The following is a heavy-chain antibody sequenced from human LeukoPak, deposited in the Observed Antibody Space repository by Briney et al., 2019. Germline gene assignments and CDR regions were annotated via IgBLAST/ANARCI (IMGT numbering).Heavy chain of an antibody. D-gene: IGHD3-22*01. CDR3: ARDSLYDDNGYYHYFDY. Sequence: GGSLRLSCAASGFSFSTFGMHWVRQAPGKGLEWVAMIWYDASGQHYADSVKGRFTISRDTSKNTLYLQMNSLRPEDTAVYSCARDSLYDDNGYYHYFDYWGQGTLVTVSS. CDR2: IWYDASGQ. CDR1: GFSFSTFG. J-gene: IGHJ4*02. V-gene: IGHV3-33*01.